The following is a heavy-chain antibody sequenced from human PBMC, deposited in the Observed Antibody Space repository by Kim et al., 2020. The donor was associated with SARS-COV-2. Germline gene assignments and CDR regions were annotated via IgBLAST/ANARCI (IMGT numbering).Heavy chain of an antibody. Sequence: GGSLRLSCTASGFTFGDYAMSWVRQAPGKGLEWVGFIRSKAYGGTTEYAASVKGRFTISRDDSKSIAYLQMNSLKTEDTAVSYCTRGRYFDWLLNYFDYWGQGTLVTVSS. CDR3: TRGRYFDWLLNYFDY. CDR2: IRSKAYGGTT. CDR1: GFTFGDYA. D-gene: IGHD3-9*01. J-gene: IGHJ4*02. V-gene: IGHV3-49*04.